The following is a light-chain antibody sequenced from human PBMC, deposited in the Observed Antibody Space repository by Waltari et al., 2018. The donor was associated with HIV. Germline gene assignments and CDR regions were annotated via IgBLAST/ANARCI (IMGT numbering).Light chain of an antibody. V-gene: IGLV2-11*01. Sequence: QSALTQPRSVSGSPGQSVTISCTGTSSDVGNYNYVSWYQQHPGKAPKFMIYDVSKRPSGVPDRFSGSKSGNTASLTISRLQAEDEADYYCCSYAGSYTLGVFGGGTKVTVL. J-gene: IGLJ2*01. CDR1: SSDVGNYNY. CDR3: CSYAGSYTLGV. CDR2: DVS.